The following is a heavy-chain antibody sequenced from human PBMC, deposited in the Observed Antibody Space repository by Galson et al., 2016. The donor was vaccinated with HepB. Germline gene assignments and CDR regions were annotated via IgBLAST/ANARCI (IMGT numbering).Heavy chain of an antibody. CDR2: IIPIFGTA. CDR1: GGTFSSYA. D-gene: IGHD3-22*01. V-gene: IGHV1-69*06. CDR3: ARGPAGYYDSSGYYGGAFDI. Sequence: SVKVSCKASGGTFSSYAISWVRQAPGQGLEWMGGIIPIFGTANYAQKFQGRVTITADKSTSTAYMELSSLGSEDTAVYYCARGPAGYYDSSGYYGGAFDIWGQGTMVTVSS. J-gene: IGHJ3*02.